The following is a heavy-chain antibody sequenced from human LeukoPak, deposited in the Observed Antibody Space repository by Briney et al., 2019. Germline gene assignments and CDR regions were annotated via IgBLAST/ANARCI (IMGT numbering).Heavy chain of an antibody. CDR1: GFSFNTYG. CDR2: ISYDGSNK. V-gene: IGHV3-30*18. CDR3: AKDLNTYRYDSRDLQH. J-gene: IGHJ1*01. D-gene: IGHD3-22*01. Sequence: PGRSLRLSCAASGFSFNTYGMHWVRQGPGKGLEWAAVISYDGSNKWYADSVKGRFTISRDNSKNTLYLQMNSLRPEDTAVYFCAKDLNTYRYDSRDLQHWGQGTLVTVSS.